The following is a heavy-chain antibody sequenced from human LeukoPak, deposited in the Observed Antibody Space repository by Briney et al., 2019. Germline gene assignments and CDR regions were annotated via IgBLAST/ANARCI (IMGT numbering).Heavy chain of an antibody. V-gene: IGHV4-38-2*02. D-gene: IGHD4-17*01. Sequence: SETVSLTCTVSGYSISSGYYWAWIRQPPGKGLEWIGSIYHSGNTYYNPSLKSRVTISLDTSKNQFSLKVSSVTAADTAVYFCARDRTSVTDPPNWFDPWGQGTLVTVSS. CDR3: ARDRTSVTDPPNWFDP. J-gene: IGHJ5*02. CDR1: GYSISSGYY. CDR2: IYHSGNT.